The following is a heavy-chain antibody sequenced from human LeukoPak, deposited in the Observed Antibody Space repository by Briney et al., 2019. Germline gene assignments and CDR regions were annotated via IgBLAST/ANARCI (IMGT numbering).Heavy chain of an antibody. CDR3: AKDQGGPHGGEVKFDY. D-gene: IGHD2-21*01. Sequence: ASVKVSCKVSGYTLTELSMHWVRQAPGKGLEWMGGFDPEDGETIYAQKFQGRVTMTEDTSTDTAYMELNSLRAEDTAVYYCAKDQGGPHGGEVKFDYWGEGTLVTVSS. J-gene: IGHJ4*02. V-gene: IGHV1-24*01. CDR1: GYTLTELS. CDR2: FDPEDGET.